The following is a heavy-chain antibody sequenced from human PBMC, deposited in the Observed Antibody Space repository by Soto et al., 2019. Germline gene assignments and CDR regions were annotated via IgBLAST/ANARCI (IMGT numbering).Heavy chain of an antibody. V-gene: IGHV3-30*18. J-gene: IGHJ4*02. D-gene: IGHD6-19*01. CDR2: VSHNGSNT. Sequence: GGSLRLSCAASGFIFSSYALNCIRQAPGKGLEWVSVVSHNGSNTYYADSVKGRFTISRDSSKNTVSLEMTSLRAEDTAVYYCAKGGRQWLVTPDFNYWGQGALVTVSS. CDR3: AKGGRQWLVTPDFNY. CDR1: GFIFSSYA.